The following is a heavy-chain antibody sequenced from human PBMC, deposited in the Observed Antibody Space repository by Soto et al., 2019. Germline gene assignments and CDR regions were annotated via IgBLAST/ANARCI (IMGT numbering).Heavy chain of an antibody. Sequence: HPVGSLRLSCAASGFTFSSYGMHWVRQAPGKGLEWVAVISYDGSNKYYADSVKGRFTISRDNSKNTLYLQMNSLRAEDTAVYYCAKLVEMATRDALDIWSQGTLVTVSS. J-gene: IGHJ3*02. CDR3: AKLVEMATRDALDI. CDR1: GFTFSSYG. CDR2: ISYDGSNK. V-gene: IGHV3-30*18. D-gene: IGHD5-12*01.